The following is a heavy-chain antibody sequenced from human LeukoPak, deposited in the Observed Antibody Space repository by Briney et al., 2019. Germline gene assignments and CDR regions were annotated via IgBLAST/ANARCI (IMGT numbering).Heavy chain of an antibody. V-gene: IGHV3-30-3*01. CDR3: ARIFGYSSIYYFDY. CDR1: GFTFSSYA. Sequence: GRSLRLSCAASGFTFSSYAMQWVRQAPGKGLEWVALISYDGNNKYYADSVKGRFTISRDNSKNTLYLQMNSLGAEDTAVYYCARIFGYSSIYYFDYWGQGILVTVSS. J-gene: IGHJ4*02. CDR2: ISYDGNNK. D-gene: IGHD6-19*01.